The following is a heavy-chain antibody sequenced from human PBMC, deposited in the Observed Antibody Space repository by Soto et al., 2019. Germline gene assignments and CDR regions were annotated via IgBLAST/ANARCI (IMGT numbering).Heavy chain of an antibody. Sequence: QVQVQESGPGLVKPSETLSLTCAVSGVSVTSGSHHFLWIRQPPGKGLEWIGQTGSTNYNPSLKSRIRILLDTSKNQFSLKLSSVTSADTAVYYCGVYKAGSGGNGDCGQGTLVTISS. V-gene: IGHV4-61*01. D-gene: IGHD6-19*01. J-gene: IGHJ1*01. CDR1: GVSVTSGSHH. CDR3: GVYKAGSGGNGD. CDR2: QTGST.